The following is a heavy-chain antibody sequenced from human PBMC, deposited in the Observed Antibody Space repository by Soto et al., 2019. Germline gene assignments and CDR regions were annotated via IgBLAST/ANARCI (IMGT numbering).Heavy chain of an antibody. Sequence: QVQLVESGGGVVQPGRSLRLSCAASGFTFSSYGMHWVRQAPGKGLEWVAVISYDGSNKYYADSVKGRFTISRDNSKNTLYLQMNSLRAEDTAVYYCAKDGTYYYDSSGYSYYYYGMDVW. CDR1: GFTFSSYG. J-gene: IGHJ6*01. D-gene: IGHD3-22*01. CDR2: ISYDGSNK. CDR3: AKDGTYYYDSSGYSYYYYGMDV. V-gene: IGHV3-30*18.